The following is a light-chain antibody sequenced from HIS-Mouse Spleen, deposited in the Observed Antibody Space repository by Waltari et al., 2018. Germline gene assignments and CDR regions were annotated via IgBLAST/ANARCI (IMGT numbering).Light chain of an antibody. V-gene: IGKV1-9*01. Sequence: DIQLTHSPSFLPASLGDRLTITCRPSQCISSYLAWYQQKPGKAPKLLIYAASTLQSGVPSRFSGSGSGTEFTLTISSLQPEDFATYYCQQLNSYPPTFGQGTKVEIK. CDR3: QQLNSYPPT. CDR2: AAS. CDR1: QCISSY. J-gene: IGKJ1*01.